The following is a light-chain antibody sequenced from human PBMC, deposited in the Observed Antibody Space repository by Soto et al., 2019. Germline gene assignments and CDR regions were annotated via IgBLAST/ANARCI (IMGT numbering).Light chain of an antibody. CDR1: SSDFGAYNF. CDR3: CSYGGSFYV. J-gene: IGLJ1*01. CDR2: DVS. Sequence: QSALTQPRSVSGSPGQSVTISCTGTSSDFGAYNFVSWYQQHPGKAPKLVIFDVSQRPSGVPDRFSGSKSGSTASLTISGLQPEDEADYYCCSYGGSFYVIGTGTKVTVL. V-gene: IGLV2-11*01.